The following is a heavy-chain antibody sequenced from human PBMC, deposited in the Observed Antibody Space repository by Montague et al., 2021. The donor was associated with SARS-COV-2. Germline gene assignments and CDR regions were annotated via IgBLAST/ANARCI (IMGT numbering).Heavy chain of an antibody. J-gene: IGHJ5*02. CDR1: GGSTSTYY. D-gene: IGHD3-10*01. Sequence: SETLSLTCTVSGGSTSTYYWSWIRQPSGKGLEWIGRIYTNETTNXNPSLKSRVTMSVDTSKNQFSLKLTSVTAADTAVYYCARTFWGSWFGESWFGPWGQGTLVTVSS. CDR2: IYTNETT. CDR3: ARTFWGSWFGESWFGP. V-gene: IGHV4-4*07.